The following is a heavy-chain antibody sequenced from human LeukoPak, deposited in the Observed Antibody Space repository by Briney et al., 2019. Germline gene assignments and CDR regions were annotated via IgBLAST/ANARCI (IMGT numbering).Heavy chain of an antibody. CDR2: IYTSGST. Sequence: SETLSLTCTVSGGSISSSSYYWGWIRQPPGKGLEWIGRIYTSGSTNYNPSLKSRVTIPVDTSKNQFSLKLGSVTAADTAVYYCARTYYYDSSGRPFDYWGQGTLVTVSS. V-gene: IGHV4-39*07. D-gene: IGHD3-22*01. CDR1: GGSISSSSYY. CDR3: ARTYYYDSSGRPFDY. J-gene: IGHJ4*02.